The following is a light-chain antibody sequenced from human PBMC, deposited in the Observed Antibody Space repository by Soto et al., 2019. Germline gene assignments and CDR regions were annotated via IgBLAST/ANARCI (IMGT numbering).Light chain of an antibody. CDR1: QSVSSNY. Sequence: EIVLTQSPGTLSLSPGERATLSCRASQSVSSNYLAWYQQKPGQAPRLLIYGASSRATAIPDRFSGSGSGTDFNLTISRLEAEDFAVYYCQQYGGSPRVTFGGGTKVEIK. CDR2: GAS. CDR3: QQYGGSPRVT. J-gene: IGKJ4*01. V-gene: IGKV3-20*01.